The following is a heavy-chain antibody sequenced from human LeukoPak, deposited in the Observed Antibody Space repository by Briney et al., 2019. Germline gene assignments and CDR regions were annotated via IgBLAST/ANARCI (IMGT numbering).Heavy chain of an antibody. CDR1: GGSISSSIYY. CDR3: ARALDYGGIPGYFDY. CDR2: IYHSGST. V-gene: IGHV4-30-2*01. D-gene: IGHD4-23*01. Sequence: SETLSLTCTVSGGSISSSIYYWGWIRQPPGKGLEWIGYIYHSGSTYYNPSLKSRVTISVDRSKNQFSLKLSSVTAADTAVYYCARALDYGGIPGYFDYWGQGTLVTVSS. J-gene: IGHJ4*02.